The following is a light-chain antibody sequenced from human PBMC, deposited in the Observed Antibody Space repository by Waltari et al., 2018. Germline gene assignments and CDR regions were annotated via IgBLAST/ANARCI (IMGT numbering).Light chain of an antibody. CDR3: CSYAGSGTYV. CDR1: SSDVGGYKY. Sequence: QSALTQPASVSGSPGQSITISCTGTSSDVGGYKYVAWYQQHPGKAPKLIIYDVSERPSGVSNRFSGSKSANTASLTIAGLQAEDEADYYCCSYAGSGTYVFGTGTKVTVL. CDR2: DVS. V-gene: IGLV2-23*02. J-gene: IGLJ1*01.